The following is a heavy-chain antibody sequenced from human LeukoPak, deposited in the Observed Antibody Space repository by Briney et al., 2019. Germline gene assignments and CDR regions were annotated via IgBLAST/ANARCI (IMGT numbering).Heavy chain of an antibody. V-gene: IGHV3-21*06. J-gene: IGHJ4*02. D-gene: IGHD3-10*02. Sequence: PGGSLRLSCAASGFTFSSYGMHWVRQAPGKGLEWVSSISTDSSHIFYADSLKGRFSTSRDNVKNSLFLQMDSLSTEDTAVYFCARASVRGIISFWGQGTRVTVSS. CDR1: GFTFSSYG. CDR3: ARASVRGIISF. CDR2: ISTDSSHI.